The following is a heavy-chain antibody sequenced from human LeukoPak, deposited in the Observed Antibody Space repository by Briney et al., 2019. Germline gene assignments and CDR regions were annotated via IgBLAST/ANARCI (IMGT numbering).Heavy chain of an antibody. Sequence: GGSLRLSCAASGFTFSSYWMSWVRQAPGKGLGWVANIKQDGSEKYYVDSVKGRFTISRDNAKNSLYLQMNSLRVEDTGVYYCTRKSAPFDLWGQGILVTVSS. J-gene: IGHJ4*02. CDR2: IKQDGSEK. D-gene: IGHD3-3*01. CDR1: GFTFSSYW. CDR3: TRKSAPFDL. V-gene: IGHV3-7*01.